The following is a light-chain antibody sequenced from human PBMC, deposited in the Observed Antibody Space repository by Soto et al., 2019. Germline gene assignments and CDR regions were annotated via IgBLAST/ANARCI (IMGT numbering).Light chain of an antibody. CDR2: DVT. V-gene: IGLV2-11*01. Sequence: QSVLTQPRSVSGSPGQSVTISCTGTNSDVGGYDYVSWYQQHAGKAPKLMIYDVTTRPSGVPDRFSGSKSGNTASLTISGLQAEDEADYHCCSYAGSYTYVFGTGTKLTVL. CDR3: CSYAGSYTYV. CDR1: NSDVGGYDY. J-gene: IGLJ1*01.